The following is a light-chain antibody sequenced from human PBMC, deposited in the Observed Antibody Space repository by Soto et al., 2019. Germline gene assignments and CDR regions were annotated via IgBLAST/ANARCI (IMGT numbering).Light chain of an antibody. V-gene: IGKV3-20*01. J-gene: IGKJ1*01. CDR2: GAF. CDR3: QQYGSSGT. Sequence: IVMTQSPDTVSVSQGERATLSCRASQSVTSNLAWYQQKPGQAPRLLIYGAFIRATGIPARFSGSGSGTDFTLTISRLEPEDFAVYYCQQYGSSGTFGQGTKVDIK. CDR1: QSVTSN.